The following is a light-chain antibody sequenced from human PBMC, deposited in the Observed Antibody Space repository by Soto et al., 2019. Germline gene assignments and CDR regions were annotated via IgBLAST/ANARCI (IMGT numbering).Light chain of an antibody. V-gene: IGKV1-5*03. CDR2: KEA. CDR1: DNIVHW. CDR3: QNYNSFSRT. J-gene: IGKJ1*01. Sequence: DIQMTQSPSTLSSSFGDSVAITCRASDNIVHWVAWYQQKPGKAPKLLIYKEANLADEVPHRFAGSGSGTDLNLTITRLQPDDFATYYCQNYNSFSRTFGQGTKVDIK.